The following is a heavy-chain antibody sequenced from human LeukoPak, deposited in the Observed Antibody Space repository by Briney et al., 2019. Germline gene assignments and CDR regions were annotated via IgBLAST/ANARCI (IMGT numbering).Heavy chain of an antibody. J-gene: IGHJ4*02. CDR2: INPTGTRT. Sequence: ASVKVSCKASGYTFINNWMHWVRQAPGQGLEWVGLINPTGTRTLYAQKFQGRVTMTRDMSTSTVYMELSSLRSEDTAVYYCARDGRGYNWNDVPIDYWGQGTLVTVSS. D-gene: IGHD1-1*01. CDR1: GYTFINNW. V-gene: IGHV1-46*01. CDR3: ARDGRGYNWNDVPIDY.